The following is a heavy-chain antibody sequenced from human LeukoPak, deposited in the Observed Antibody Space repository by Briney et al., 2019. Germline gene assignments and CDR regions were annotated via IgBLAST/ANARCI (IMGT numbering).Heavy chain of an antibody. V-gene: IGHV1-18*01. CDR2: ISAYNGNT. Sequence: ASVKVSCKVSGYTLTELSMHWVRQAPGQGLEWMGWISAYNGNTNYAQKLQGRVTMTTDTSTSTAYMELRYLKSDDTAVYYWAGGGDYGSGENYFDYWGQGTLVTVSS. CDR3: AGGGDYGSGENYFDY. D-gene: IGHD3-10*01. J-gene: IGHJ4*02. CDR1: GYTLTELS.